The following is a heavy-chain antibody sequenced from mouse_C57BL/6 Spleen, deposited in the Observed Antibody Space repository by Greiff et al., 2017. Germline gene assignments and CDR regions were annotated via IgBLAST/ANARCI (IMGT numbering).Heavy chain of an antibody. V-gene: IGHV14-4*01. Sequence: EVQLQQSGAELVRPGASVKLSCTASGFNIKDDYMHWVKQRPEQGLEWIGWIDPENGDTEYASKFQGKATITADTSSNTAYLQLSSLTSEDTAVYYCTTRMVTTGYFDYWGQGTTLTVSS. CDR2: IDPENGDT. D-gene: IGHD2-2*01. CDR3: TTRMVTTGYFDY. J-gene: IGHJ2*01. CDR1: GFNIKDDY.